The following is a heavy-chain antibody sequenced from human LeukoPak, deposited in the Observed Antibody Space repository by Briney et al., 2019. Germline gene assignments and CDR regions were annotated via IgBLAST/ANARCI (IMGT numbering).Heavy chain of an antibody. CDR1: GFTFSSYS. V-gene: IGHV3-48*04. J-gene: IGHJ4*02. D-gene: IGHD3-10*01. CDR3: ARGGLLWAPFDY. Sequence: PGGSLRLSCAASGFTFSSYSMMWVRQAPGKWLEWVSYISSSSTTIHYADSVKGRFTISRDNAKNSLYLQMNSLRAEDTAVYYCARGGLLWAPFDYWGQGTLVTVSS. CDR2: ISSSSTTI.